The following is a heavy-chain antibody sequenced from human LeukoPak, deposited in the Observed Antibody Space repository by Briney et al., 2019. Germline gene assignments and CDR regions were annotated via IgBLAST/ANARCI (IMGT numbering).Heavy chain of an antibody. Sequence: ASVKVSCKASGYTFTSYAMHWVRQAPGQRLEWMGWINAGNGNTKYSQKFQGRVTITADESTSTAYMELSSLRSEDTAVYYCARVVGATTLDYWGQGTLVTVSS. J-gene: IGHJ4*02. V-gene: IGHV1-3*01. CDR1: GYTFTSYA. D-gene: IGHD1-26*01. CDR2: INAGNGNT. CDR3: ARVVGATTLDY.